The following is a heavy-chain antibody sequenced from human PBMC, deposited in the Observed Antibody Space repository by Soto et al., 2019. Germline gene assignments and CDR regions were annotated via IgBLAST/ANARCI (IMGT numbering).Heavy chain of an antibody. CDR3: ATHYITRLDY. CDR2: LSGSGGTT. Sequence: GGSLRLSCAASGFTFSSYAMSWVRQTPGKGLEWVSTLSGSGGTTYYADSAKGRFTISRDNSKNTLYLQMNSLRAEDTAVYYCATHYITRLDYWGQGTLVTVSS. D-gene: IGHD3-16*01. CDR1: GFTFSSYA. J-gene: IGHJ4*02. V-gene: IGHV3-23*01.